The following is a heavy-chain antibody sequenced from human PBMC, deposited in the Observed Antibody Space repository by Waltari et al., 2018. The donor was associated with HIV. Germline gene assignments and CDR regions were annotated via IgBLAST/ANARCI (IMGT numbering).Heavy chain of an antibody. J-gene: IGHJ5*02. D-gene: IGHD6-13*01. CDR1: GYSFTSYW. CDR2: IYPGDSDT. V-gene: IGHV5-51*01. CDR3: ARHLSDSSSWSVVDWFDP. Sequence: EVQLVQSGAEVKKPGESLKISCKGSGYSFTSYWIGWVRQMPGKGLEWMGIIYPGDSDTRYSPSFQGQVTISADKSISTAYLQWSSLKASDTAMYYCARHLSDSSSWSVVDWFDPWGQGTLVTVSS.